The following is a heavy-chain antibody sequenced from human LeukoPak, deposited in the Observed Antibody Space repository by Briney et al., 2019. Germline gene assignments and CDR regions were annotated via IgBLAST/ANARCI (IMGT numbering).Heavy chain of an antibody. CDR1: GDSISIYY. Sequence: PQTLSLTCTVSGDSISIYYWSWVRQPPEKGLEWIGYISYNVNTNYNPSLKSRVIISLDTSKNQCSLKLSSMTAADTAVFYCARVGRGDYVWGSYYFDYWGQGTLVTVSS. CDR3: ARVGRGDYVWGSYYFDY. D-gene: IGHD3-16*01. CDR2: ISYNVNT. J-gene: IGHJ4*02. V-gene: IGHV4-59*01.